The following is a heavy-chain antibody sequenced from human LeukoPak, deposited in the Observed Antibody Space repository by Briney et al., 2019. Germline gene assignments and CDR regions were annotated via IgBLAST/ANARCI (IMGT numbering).Heavy chain of an antibody. Sequence: PSETLSLTCTVSGGSISSSSYYWGWIRQPPGKGLEWIGSIYYSGSTYYNPSLKSRVTISVDTSKNQFSLKLSSVTAADTAVYYCARPNYYYYYMDVWGKGTTVIVSS. CDR3: ARPNYYYYYMDV. CDR1: GGSISSSSYY. CDR2: IYYSGST. V-gene: IGHV4-39*01. J-gene: IGHJ6*03.